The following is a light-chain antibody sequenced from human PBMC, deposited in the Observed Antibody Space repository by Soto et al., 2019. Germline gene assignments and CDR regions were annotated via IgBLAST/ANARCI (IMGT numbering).Light chain of an antibody. V-gene: IGLV1-40*01. CDR2: GNS. Sequence: QSALTQPPSVSVAPGPSVTISCTGSSSNIGAGYDVHWYQQLPGPAPKLLIYGNSNRPSGVPDRFSGSKSGTSASLAITGLQAEDEAYYYCQSYDSSLSGPVVFGGGTKLTVL. J-gene: IGLJ2*01. CDR1: SSNIGAGYD. CDR3: QSYDSSLSGPVV.